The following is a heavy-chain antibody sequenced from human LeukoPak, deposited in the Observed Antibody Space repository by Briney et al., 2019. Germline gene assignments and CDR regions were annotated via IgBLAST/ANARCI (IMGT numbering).Heavy chain of an antibody. CDR1: GFTFSSYG. CDR2: IRYDGSNK. V-gene: IGHV3-30*02. Sequence: GGSLRLSCAASGFTFSSYGMHWVRQAPGKGLEWVAFIRYDGSNKYYADSVKGRFTISRDNSKNTLYLQMNSLRAEDTAVYYCAKDGSDDFWSGLNWFDYWGQGTLVTVSS. J-gene: IGHJ4*02. D-gene: IGHD3-3*01. CDR3: AKDGSDDFWSGLNWFDY.